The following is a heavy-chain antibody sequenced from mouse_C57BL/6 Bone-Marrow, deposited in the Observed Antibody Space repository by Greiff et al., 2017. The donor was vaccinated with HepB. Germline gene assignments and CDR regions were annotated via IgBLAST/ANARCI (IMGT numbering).Heavy chain of an antibody. D-gene: IGHD2-1*01. CDR2: ISSGGSYT. CDR3: ARHDPYGNSWFAY. CDR1: GFTFSSYG. Sequence: EVQLVESGGDLVKPGGSLKLSCAASGFTFSSYGMSWVRQTPDKRLEWVATISSGGSYTYYPDSEKGRFTISRDNAKNTLYLQMSSLKSEDTAMYYCARHDPYGNSWFAYWGQGTLVTVSA. V-gene: IGHV5-6*01. J-gene: IGHJ3*01.